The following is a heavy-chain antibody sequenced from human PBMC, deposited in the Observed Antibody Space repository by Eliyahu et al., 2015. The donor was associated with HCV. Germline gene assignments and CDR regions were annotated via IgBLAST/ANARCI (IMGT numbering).Heavy chain of an antibody. Sequence: QVQLVESGGGVVQPGRSLRLSCAASGFTFSSYGMHWVRQAPGKGLEWVAVISYDGSNKYYADSVKGRFTISRDNSKNTLYLQMNSLRAEDTAVYYCAKASVHDSSDFDYWGQGTLVTVSS. CDR1: GFTFSSYG. J-gene: IGHJ4*02. CDR2: ISYDGSNK. V-gene: IGHV3-30*18. D-gene: IGHD3-22*01. CDR3: AKASVHDSSDFDY.